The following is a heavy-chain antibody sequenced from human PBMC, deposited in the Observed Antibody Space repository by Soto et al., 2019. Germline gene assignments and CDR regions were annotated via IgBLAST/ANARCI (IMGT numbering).Heavy chain of an antibody. CDR1: GDSITGAAYY. CDR3: ARETGYFGGYNWFDP. Sequence: SETLSLTCTVSGDSITGAAYYWSWIRQHPGKGLEWIGYIYYIGTTYYNPSLESRVTISLDTSKNHFSLKLSSVTAADTAMYFCARETGYFGGYNWFDPWGQGTLVTVS. V-gene: IGHV4-31*03. J-gene: IGHJ5*02. CDR2: IYYIGTT. D-gene: IGHD3-16*01.